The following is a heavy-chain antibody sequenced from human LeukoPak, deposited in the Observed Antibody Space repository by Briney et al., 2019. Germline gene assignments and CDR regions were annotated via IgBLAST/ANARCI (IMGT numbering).Heavy chain of an antibody. J-gene: IGHJ6*03. V-gene: IGHV4-4*07. CDR2: GYPSGST. D-gene: IGHD2-2*01. CDR1: GVSISGYY. CDR3: ARLDYSTSWGNYYMDV. Sequence: ASETLSLTCTGSGVSISGYYWSWIRQPAGKELEWFGRGYPSGSTNYNPSLKSRVTMSVDTSKNQFSLKLSSVTAADTAVYYCARLDYSTSWGNYYMDVWGKGTTVTVSS.